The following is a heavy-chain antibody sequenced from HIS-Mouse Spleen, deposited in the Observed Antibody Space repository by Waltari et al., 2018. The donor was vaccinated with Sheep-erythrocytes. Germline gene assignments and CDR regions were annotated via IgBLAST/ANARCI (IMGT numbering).Heavy chain of an antibody. CDR2: IYYSGSD. CDR3: AREVGEDYYYYYGMDV. D-gene: IGHD3-10*01. J-gene: IGHJ6*02. V-gene: IGHV4-39*07. Sequence: QLQLQESGPGLVKPSETLSLTCTVSGGSISSSSYYWGWIRQPPGKGLEWIGSIYYSGSDYYNPSLKSRVTISVDTSKNQFSLKLSSVTAADTAVYYCAREVGEDYYYYYGMDVWGQGTTVTVSS. CDR1: GGSISSSSYY.